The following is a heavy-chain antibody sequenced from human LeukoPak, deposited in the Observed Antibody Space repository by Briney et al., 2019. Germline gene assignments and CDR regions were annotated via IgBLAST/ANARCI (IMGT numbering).Heavy chain of an antibody. J-gene: IGHJ4*02. CDR2: ISSRGSSI. Sequence: GGSLRLSCAASGFTFSTYEMDWVRQAPGKELEWVSYISSRGSSICYADSVKGRFTISRDNAKNSLYLQMSSLRVEDTAVYYCARGAAGGDFDYWGQGTLVTVSS. CDR1: GFTFSTYE. V-gene: IGHV3-48*03. D-gene: IGHD6-13*01. CDR3: ARGAAGGDFDY.